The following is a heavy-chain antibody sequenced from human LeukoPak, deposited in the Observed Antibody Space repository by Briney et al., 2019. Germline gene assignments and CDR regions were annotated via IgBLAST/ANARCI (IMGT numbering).Heavy chain of an antibody. V-gene: IGHV3-23*01. Sequence: GGSLRLSCAASGFPFSSYAMNWVRQAPGKGLEWVSALSGSGSNTFYADSANGRFTISRDNSKNTLYLQMNSLRAEDTAVYYCAKGDTYYYDSSGLYWGQGTLVTVSS. CDR3: AKGDTYYYDSSGLY. D-gene: IGHD3-22*01. CDR1: GFPFSSYA. J-gene: IGHJ4*02. CDR2: LSGSGSNT.